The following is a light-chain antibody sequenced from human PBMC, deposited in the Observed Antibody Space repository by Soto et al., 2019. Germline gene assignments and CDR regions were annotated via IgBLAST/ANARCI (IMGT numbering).Light chain of an antibody. V-gene: IGKV3-15*01. J-gene: IGKJ2*01. CDR1: QNLSRN. CDR3: QQYDKWPHT. CDR2: YAS. Sequence: EMVMTQSPATLSVSPGERATLSCRASQNLSRNLAWYQQQPGQAPRLLIFYASTRATGIPSRFSGSGSGTDFTLTISSLQSENFAVYYWQQYDKWPHTFGQGIKLEIK.